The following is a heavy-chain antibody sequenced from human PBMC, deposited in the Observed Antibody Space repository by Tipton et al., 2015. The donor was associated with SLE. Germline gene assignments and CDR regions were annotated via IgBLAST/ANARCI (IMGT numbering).Heavy chain of an antibody. J-gene: IGHJ4*02. CDR2: VYYSVNT. V-gene: IGHV4-59*11. D-gene: IGHD1-26*01. CDR3: AGRGRWELEF. Sequence: TLSLTCTVSGASITRHYWTWIRQPPGKGLEWIGYVYYSVNTNYNPSLKSRVTISLDTSKSQFSLKLTSVTAADTAVYFCAGRGRWELEFWGQGIPVTVSS. CDR1: GASITRHY.